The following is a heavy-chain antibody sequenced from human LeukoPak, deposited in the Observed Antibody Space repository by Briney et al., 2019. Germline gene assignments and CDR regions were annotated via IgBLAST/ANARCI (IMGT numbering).Heavy chain of an antibody. CDR2: INPNSGGT. CDR1: GYTFSGYY. J-gene: IGHJ4*02. Sequence: ASVKVSCKASGYTFSGYYMHWVRQAPGQGLEWMGWINPNSGGTNYAQKFQGRVTMTRDTSISTAYMELSRLRSDDTAVYYYARGIGLGSYYNPSDYWGQGTLVTVSS. D-gene: IGHD3-10*01. V-gene: IGHV1-2*02. CDR3: ARGIGLGSYYNPSDY.